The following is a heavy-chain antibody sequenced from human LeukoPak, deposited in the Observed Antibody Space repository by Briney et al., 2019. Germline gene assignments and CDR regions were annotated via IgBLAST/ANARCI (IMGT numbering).Heavy chain of an antibody. V-gene: IGHV3-21*01. Sequence: PGESLRLSCAASGFPFSSYSMNWVRQAPGKGLEWVSSISSSSTYIYYADSVKGRFTISRDNAKNSLYLQMNSLRAEDTAVYYCARDYCSSTSCYLGYYYYGMDVWGQGTTVTVSS. D-gene: IGHD2-2*01. J-gene: IGHJ6*02. CDR1: GFPFSSYS. CDR3: ARDYCSSTSCYLGYYYYGMDV. CDR2: ISSSSTYI.